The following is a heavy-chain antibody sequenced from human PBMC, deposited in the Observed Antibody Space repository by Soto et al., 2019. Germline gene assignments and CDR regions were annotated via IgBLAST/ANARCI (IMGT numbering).Heavy chain of an antibody. CDR2: IYWDDDK. Sequence: SGPTLVNPTPPLTLTCTFSGFSLSTSGVGVGWIRQPPGKALEWLALIYWDDDKRYSPSLKSRLTITKDTSKNQVVLTMTNMDPVDTATYYCAHRTGDSSSWYVDYFDYWGQGTLVTVSS. CDR3: AHRTGDSSSWYVDYFDY. V-gene: IGHV2-5*02. J-gene: IGHJ4*02. D-gene: IGHD6-13*01. CDR1: GFSLSTSGVG.